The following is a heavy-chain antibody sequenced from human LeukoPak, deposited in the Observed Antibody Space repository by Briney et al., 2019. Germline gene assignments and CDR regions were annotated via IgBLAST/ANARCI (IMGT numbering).Heavy chain of an antibody. Sequence: TETLSLTCAVSGGSITSSNWWSWVRQPPGKGLEWIGEINHSGSTNYNPSLKSRVTISVDTSKKQFSLKLSSVTAADTAVYYCATYSTGFDIWGQGTVVTVSS. V-gene: IGHV4-4*02. J-gene: IGHJ3*02. D-gene: IGHD6-19*01. CDR1: GGSITSSNW. CDR2: INHSGST. CDR3: ATYSTGFDI.